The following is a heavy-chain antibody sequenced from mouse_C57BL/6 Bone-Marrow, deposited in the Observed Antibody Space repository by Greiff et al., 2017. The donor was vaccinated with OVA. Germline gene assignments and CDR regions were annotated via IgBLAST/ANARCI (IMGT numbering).Heavy chain of an antibody. CDR3: ARDDGYFYEY. CDR1: GYTFTDHY. CDR2: FYPGSGNT. V-gene: IGHV1-76*01. Sequence: QVQLKQSGAEVVRPGASVKLSCKASGYTFTDHYINWVKQRPGQGLEWIARFYPGSGNTYFNEKFKGKATLNAAKSPNTAYMQLSILTSEGSAVYFCARDDGYFYEYWGQGTTLTVSS. J-gene: IGHJ2*01. D-gene: IGHD2-3*01.